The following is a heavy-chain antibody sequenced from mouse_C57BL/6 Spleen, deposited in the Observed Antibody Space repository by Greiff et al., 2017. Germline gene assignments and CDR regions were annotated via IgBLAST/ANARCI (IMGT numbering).Heavy chain of an antibody. Sequence: QVQLQQPGAELVKPGASVKMSCKASGYTFTSYWITWVKQRPGQGLEWIGDIYPGSGSTNYNEKFKSKATLTVDTSSSTAYMQLSSLTSEASAVYYCARRGSQDAMDYWGQGTSVTVSS. CDR1: GYTFTSYW. J-gene: IGHJ4*01. CDR2: IYPGSGST. V-gene: IGHV1-55*01. CDR3: ARRGSQDAMDY.